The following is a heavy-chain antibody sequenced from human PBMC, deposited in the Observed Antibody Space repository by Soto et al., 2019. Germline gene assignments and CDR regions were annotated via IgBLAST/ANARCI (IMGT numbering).Heavy chain of an antibody. CDR3: ARDDDDYTFDY. J-gene: IGHJ4*02. Sequence: GGSLRLSCAASGFTFSSFAMSWVRQAPGKGLEWVSSISGSGGTTYYADSVKGRFTISRDNSKNTLYLQVNSLRAEDTAVYYCARDDDDYTFDYWGQGTLVTVSS. CDR2: ISGSGGTT. D-gene: IGHD4-4*01. V-gene: IGHV3-23*01. CDR1: GFTFSSFA.